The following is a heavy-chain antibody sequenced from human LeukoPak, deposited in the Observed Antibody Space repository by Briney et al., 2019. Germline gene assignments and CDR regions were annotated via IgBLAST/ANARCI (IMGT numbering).Heavy chain of an antibody. J-gene: IGHJ6*03. V-gene: IGHV1-18*01. D-gene: IGHD2-2*01. CDR1: GYTFTKYG. CDR2: ISTYNGST. Sequence: ASVKVSCKASGYTFTKYGITWVRQAPGQGLEWMGWISTYNGSTNYAQKLQGRVTMTTDTSTSTAYMELRSLISDDAAVYYCASRGYCSSTSCPLLTYYYYMDVWGKGTTVTVSS. CDR3: ASRGYCSSTSCPLLTYYYYMDV.